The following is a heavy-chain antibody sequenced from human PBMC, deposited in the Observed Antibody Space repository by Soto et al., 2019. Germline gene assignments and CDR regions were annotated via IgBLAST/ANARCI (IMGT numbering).Heavy chain of an antibody. CDR1: GGSISSYY. CDR2: IYYSGST. V-gene: IGHV4-59*01. CDR3: ARGRDLESGYDLYY. J-gene: IGHJ4*02. D-gene: IGHD5-12*01. Sequence: PSETLSLTCTVSGGSISSYYWSWIRQPPGKGLEWIGYIYYSGSTNYNPSLKSRVTISVDTSKNQFSLKLSSVTAADTAVYYCARGRDLESGYDLYYWGQGTLVTVSS.